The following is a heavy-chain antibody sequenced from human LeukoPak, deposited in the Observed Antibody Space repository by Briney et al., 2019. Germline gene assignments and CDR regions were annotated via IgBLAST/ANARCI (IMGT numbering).Heavy chain of an antibody. D-gene: IGHD3-16*01. CDR2: ISYDGSNK. Sequence: PGGSMRLSCAASGFTFSSYGMHWVRQAPGKGLEWVAVISYDGSNKYYADSVEGRFTISRDISKNTLYLQMNSLRAEDTAVYYCAKDWSGGDGSLYYMDVWGKGTTVTISS. V-gene: IGHV3-30*18. J-gene: IGHJ6*03. CDR1: GFTFSSYG. CDR3: AKDWSGGDGSLYYMDV.